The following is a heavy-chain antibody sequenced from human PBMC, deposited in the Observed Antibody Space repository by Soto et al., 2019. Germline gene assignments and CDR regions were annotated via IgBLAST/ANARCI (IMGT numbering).Heavy chain of an antibody. D-gene: IGHD6-19*01. V-gene: IGHV4-34*01. CDR2: INHSGST. Sequence: PSETLSLTCAVYGGSFSGYYWSWIRQPPGKGLEWIGEINHSGSTNYSPSLKSRVTISVDTSKNQFSLKLSSVTAADTAVYYCARKYSSGWYHFDYWGQGTLVTVS. J-gene: IGHJ4*02. CDR1: GGSFSGYY. CDR3: ARKYSSGWYHFDY.